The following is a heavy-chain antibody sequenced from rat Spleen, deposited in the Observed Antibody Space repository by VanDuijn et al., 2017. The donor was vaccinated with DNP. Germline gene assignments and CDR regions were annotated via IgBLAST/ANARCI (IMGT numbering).Heavy chain of an antibody. V-gene: IGHV2-15*01. CDR2: IWSGGST. Sequence: QVQLKESGPGLVQPSQTLSLTCTVSGFSLISNGVTWVRQPPGKGLEWIGAIWSGGSTDYNSALKSRLSISRDTSKSQVLLKMNSLQTEDTAMYFCARDPLYNSGALDAWGQGISVTVSS. CDR3: ARDPLYNSGALDA. D-gene: IGHD4-3*01. J-gene: IGHJ4*01. CDR1: GFSLISNG.